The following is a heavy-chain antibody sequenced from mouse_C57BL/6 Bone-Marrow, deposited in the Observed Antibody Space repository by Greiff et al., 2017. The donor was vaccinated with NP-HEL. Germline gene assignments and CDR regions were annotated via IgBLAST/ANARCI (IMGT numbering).Heavy chain of an antibody. J-gene: IGHJ4*01. CDR2: ISSGGSYT. Sequence: EVMLVESGGDLVKPGGSLKLSCAASGFTFSSYGMSWVRQTPDKRLEWVATISSGGSYTYYPDSVKGRFTISRDNAKNTLYLQMSSLKSEDTAMYYCARRGDGRGYAMDYWGQGTSVTVSS. V-gene: IGHV5-6*02. CDR3: ARRGDGRGYAMDY. CDR1: GFTFSSYG. D-gene: IGHD2-3*01.